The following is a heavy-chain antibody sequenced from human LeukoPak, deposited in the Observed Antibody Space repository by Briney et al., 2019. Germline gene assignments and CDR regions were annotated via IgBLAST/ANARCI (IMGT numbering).Heavy chain of an antibody. D-gene: IGHD5-24*01. CDR1: GFSFSNYG. CDR3: AKNLERWLQRGFDY. V-gene: IGHV3-21*04. Sequence: PGGSLRLSCAASGFSFSNYGMNWVRQAPGKGLEWVSSVSSSSSSMLYADSMKGRITISRDNAKNLLYLQMNSLRAEDTALYYCAKNLERWLQRGFDYWGQGTLVTVSS. CDR2: VSSSSSSM. J-gene: IGHJ4*02.